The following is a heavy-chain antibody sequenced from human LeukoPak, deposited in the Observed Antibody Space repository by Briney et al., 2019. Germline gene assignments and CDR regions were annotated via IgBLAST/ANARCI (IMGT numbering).Heavy chain of an antibody. CDR1: GYSISSGYY. CDR2: TYHSGST. J-gene: IGHJ5*02. D-gene: IGHD6-13*01. Sequence: PSETLSLTCAVSGYSISSGYYWGWIRQPPGKGLEWIGSTYHSGSTYYNPSLKSRVTISVDTSKNQFSLKLSSVTAADTAVYYCARWAEYRAAAGTGEYNWFDPWGQGTLVTVSS. CDR3: ARWAEYRAAAGTGEYNWFDP. V-gene: IGHV4-38-2*01.